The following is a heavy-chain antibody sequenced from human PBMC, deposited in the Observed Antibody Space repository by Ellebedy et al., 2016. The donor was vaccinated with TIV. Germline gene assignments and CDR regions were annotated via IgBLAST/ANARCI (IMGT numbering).Heavy chain of an antibody. CDR2: IYDSGST. V-gene: IGHV4-59*02. J-gene: IGHJ6*02. Sequence: SETLSLXXTVSGASVTSYWSWIRQPPGKGLEWIGYIYDSGSTNYNPSLESRVTISVDTSRNQLSLRLTSVTAADTAVYYCARGQLTYYYYGMDVWGQGTTVTVSS. CDR1: GASVTSY. D-gene: IGHD1-1*01. CDR3: ARGQLTYYYYGMDV.